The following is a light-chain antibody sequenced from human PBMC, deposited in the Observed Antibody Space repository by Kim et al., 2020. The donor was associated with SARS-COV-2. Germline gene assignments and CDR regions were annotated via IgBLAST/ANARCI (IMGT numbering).Light chain of an antibody. CDR1: QSVTSSK. J-gene: IGKJ1*01. Sequence: SPGERAPLSGRASQSVTSSKLAWYQQKPGQAPRLLIYGASSRATGIPDRFSGSGSGTDFTLIISRLEPEDFAVYYCQQYASSVETFGQGTKVDIK. CDR2: GAS. CDR3: QQYASSVET. V-gene: IGKV3-20*01.